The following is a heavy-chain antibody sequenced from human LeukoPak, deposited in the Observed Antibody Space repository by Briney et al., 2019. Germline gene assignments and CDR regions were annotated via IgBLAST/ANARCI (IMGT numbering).Heavy chain of an antibody. Sequence: SGPTLVNPTQTLTLTCTFSGFSLSTSGVGVGWIRQPPGKALEWLALIYWNDDKRYSPSLKSRLTITKDTSKNQVVLTMTNMDPVDTATYYCAHRHQKLLWFGEFSAFDIWGQGTMVTVSS. CDR3: AHRHQKLLWFGEFSAFDI. CDR1: GFSLSTSGVG. V-gene: IGHV2-5*01. CDR2: IYWNDDK. D-gene: IGHD3-10*01. J-gene: IGHJ3*02.